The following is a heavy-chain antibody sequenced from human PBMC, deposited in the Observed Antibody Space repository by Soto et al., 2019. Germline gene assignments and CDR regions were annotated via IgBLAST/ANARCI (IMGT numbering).Heavy chain of an antibody. V-gene: IGHV4-59*08. Sequence: SETLSLTCTVSGGSISSYYWIWIRQPPGKGLEWIGYIYYSGSTNYNPSLKSRVTISVETSKNQFSLKLSSVTAADTAVYYCARHFRSYSYGLHYYYYYLAVWGKGTTVTVSS. CDR1: GGSISSYY. J-gene: IGHJ6*03. D-gene: IGHD3-16*02. CDR3: ARHFRSYSYGLHYYYYYLAV. CDR2: IYYSGST.